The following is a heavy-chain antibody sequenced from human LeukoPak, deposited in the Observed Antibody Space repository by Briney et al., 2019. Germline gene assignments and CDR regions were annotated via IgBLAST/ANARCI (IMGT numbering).Heavy chain of an antibody. CDR1: GGSISSYY. J-gene: IGHJ4*02. Sequence: PSETLSLTCTVSGGSISSYYWSWIRQPPGKGLEWIGYIYYSGSTNYNPSLKSRVTISVDTSKNQFSLKLSSVTAADTAVYYCARVTTGTIGYWGQGTLVTVSS. V-gene: IGHV4-59*12. D-gene: IGHD1-7*01. CDR2: IYYSGST. CDR3: ARVTTGTIGY.